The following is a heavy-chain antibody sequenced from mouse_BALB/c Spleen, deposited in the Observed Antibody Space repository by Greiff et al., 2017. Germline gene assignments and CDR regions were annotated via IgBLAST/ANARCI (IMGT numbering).Heavy chain of an antibody. D-gene: IGHD1-1*01. CDR2: IWAGGST. V-gene: IGHV2-9*02. J-gene: IGHJ4*01. CDR3: AREPLRYGSSYDYAMDY. Sequence: QVQLKQSGPGLVAPSQSLSITCTVSGFSLTSYGVHWVRQPPGKGLEWLGVIWAGGSTNYNSALMSRLSISKDNSKSQVFLKMNSLQTDDTAMYYCAREPLRYGSSYDYAMDYWGQGTSVTVSS. CDR1: GFSLTSYG.